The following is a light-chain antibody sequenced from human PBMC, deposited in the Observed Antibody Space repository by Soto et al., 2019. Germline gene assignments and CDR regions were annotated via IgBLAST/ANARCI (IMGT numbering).Light chain of an antibody. V-gene: IGKV3-11*01. J-gene: IGKJ5*01. CDR1: QSFRGL. CDR2: DAY. Sequence: EVVVTHSPVTLSLAPGERATLSCRASQSFRGLLAWYQQKPGQAPRLLIYDAYNRATGIPPRFSGSGSGTDFTITISTLEPEDSAAYYCQQRHMWPITFGQGTRLEIK. CDR3: QQRHMWPIT.